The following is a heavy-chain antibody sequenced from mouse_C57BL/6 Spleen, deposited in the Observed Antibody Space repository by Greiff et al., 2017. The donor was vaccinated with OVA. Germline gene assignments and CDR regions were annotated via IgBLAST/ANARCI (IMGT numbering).Heavy chain of an antibody. V-gene: IGHV2-5*01. CDR1: GFSLTSYG. J-gene: IGHJ4*01. D-gene: IGHD1-1*01. CDR2: IWRGGST. CDR3: ARREDYYGSSLYYYAMDY. Sequence: QVQLKESGPGLVQPSQSLSITCTVSGFSLTSYGVHWVRQSPGKGLEWLGVIWRGGSTDYNAAFMSRLSITKDNSKSQVFFKMNSLQADDTAIYYCARREDYYGSSLYYYAMDYWGQGTSVTVSS.